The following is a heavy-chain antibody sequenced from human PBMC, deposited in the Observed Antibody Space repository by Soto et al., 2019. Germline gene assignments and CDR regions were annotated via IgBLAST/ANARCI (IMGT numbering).Heavy chain of an antibody. Sequence: GGSLRLSCAASGFTFSSYSMNWVRQAPGKGLEWVSSISSSSSYIYYADSVKGRFTISRDNAKNSLYLQMNSLRAEDTAVYYCARDGGVGSSTPYYYYYGMDVWGQGTTVTVSS. J-gene: IGHJ6*02. CDR2: ISSSSSYI. CDR3: ARDGGVGSSTPYYYYYGMDV. D-gene: IGHD6-13*01. CDR1: GFTFSSYS. V-gene: IGHV3-21*01.